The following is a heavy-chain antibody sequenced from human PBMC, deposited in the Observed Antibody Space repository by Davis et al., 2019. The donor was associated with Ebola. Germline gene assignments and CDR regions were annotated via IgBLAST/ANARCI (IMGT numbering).Heavy chain of an antibody. CDR2: ISRSGITT. J-gene: IGHJ6*03. Sequence: GESLKISCAASGFTVSSYALNWVRQAPGKGLEWVSSISRSGITTYYTDSVKGRFTISRDNSKDTLYLQMNSLSAEDTAVYFCAKEGVRASGYFHPGYSFYYLDVWGKGTTVSVSS. D-gene: IGHD3-3*01. V-gene: IGHV3-23*01. CDR1: GFTVSSYA. CDR3: AKEGVRASGYFHPGYSFYYLDV.